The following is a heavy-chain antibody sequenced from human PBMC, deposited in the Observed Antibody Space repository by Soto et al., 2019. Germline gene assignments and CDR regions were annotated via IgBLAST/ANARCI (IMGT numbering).Heavy chain of an antibody. V-gene: IGHV1-8*01. CDR2: MSPNSGNT. Sequence: QVQLVQSGAEVKKPGASVKVSCKASGYTFTSYEINWVRQATGQGLAWMGWMSPNSGNTGYAQKFQGRXXIXRXXSVGTAYMELSSLGSEDTAVYYCAGTRRWSRSFDYWGQGTLVTVSS. CDR3: AGTRRWSRSFDY. J-gene: IGHJ4*02. CDR1: GYTFTSYE. D-gene: IGHD3-10*02.